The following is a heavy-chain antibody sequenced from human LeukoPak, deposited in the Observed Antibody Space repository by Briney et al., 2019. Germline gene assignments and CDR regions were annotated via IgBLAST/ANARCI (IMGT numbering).Heavy chain of an antibody. V-gene: IGHV3-15*01. CDR3: TTNYTDNYYYMDI. CDR1: GFTFSNAR. D-gene: IGHD1-7*01. J-gene: IGHJ6*03. CDR2: IKSKADGGTT. Sequence: PGGSLRLSCAASGFTFSNARMSWVRQAPGKGLEWVGHIKSKADGGTTDYAAPVKGRFTISRDDSKNMLFLQMNSLKTEDTALYYCTTNYTDNYYYMDIWGIGTTVTVSS.